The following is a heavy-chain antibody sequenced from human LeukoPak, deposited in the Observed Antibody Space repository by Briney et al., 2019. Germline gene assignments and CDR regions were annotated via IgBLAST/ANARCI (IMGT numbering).Heavy chain of an antibody. Sequence: GGSLRLSCAASGFTFGSYSMNWVRQAPGKGLEWVSSISSSSSYIYYADSVKGRFTISRDNAKNSLYLQMNSLRAEDTAVYYCARGPKAGYFDYWGQGTLVTVSS. CDR2: ISSSSSYI. CDR1: GFTFGSYS. D-gene: IGHD6-13*01. CDR3: ARGPKAGYFDY. J-gene: IGHJ4*02. V-gene: IGHV3-21*01.